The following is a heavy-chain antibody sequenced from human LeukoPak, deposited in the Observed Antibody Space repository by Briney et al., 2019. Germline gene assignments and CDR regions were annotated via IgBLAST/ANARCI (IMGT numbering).Heavy chain of an antibody. V-gene: IGHV3-23*01. D-gene: IGHD3-3*01. Sequence: GGSLRLSCAASGFTFSSYAMSWVRQAPGKGLEWVSAISGSGGSTYYADSVKGRFTISRDNSKNTLYLQMNSLRAEDTAVYYCAKARDCDFWSGLFDPWGQGTLVTVSS. CDR1: GFTFSSYA. J-gene: IGHJ5*02. CDR2: ISGSGGST. CDR3: AKARDCDFWSGLFDP.